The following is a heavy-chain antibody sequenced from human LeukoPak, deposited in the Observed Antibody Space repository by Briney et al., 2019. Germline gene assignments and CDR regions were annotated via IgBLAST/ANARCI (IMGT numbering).Heavy chain of an antibody. CDR1: GFTFSSYA. J-gene: IGHJ4*02. V-gene: IGHV3-23*01. Sequence: GGSLRLSCGASGFTFSSYAMSWVRQAPGKGLEWVSVISGSGGRTYYADSVKGRFTISRDNSKNTLYLQMNSLRAEDTAVYYCAKDPYYYDSSGYYDYWGQGTLVTVSS. CDR2: ISGSGGRT. D-gene: IGHD3-22*01. CDR3: AKDPYYYDSSGYYDY.